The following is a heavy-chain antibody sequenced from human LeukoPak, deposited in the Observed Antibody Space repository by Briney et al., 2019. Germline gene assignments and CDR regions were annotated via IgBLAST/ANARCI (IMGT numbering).Heavy chain of an antibody. D-gene: IGHD6-19*01. CDR1: GGSISSYY. Sequence: PSETLSLTXTXSGGSISSYYWSWIRQPPGKGLEWIGYIHSSGTTNYNPSLKSRVTMSLDTSKSQFSLKLSSVTAADTAVYYCVSPRSVRWLGAFDPWGQGTLVAISS. CDR2: IHSSGTT. V-gene: IGHV4-4*09. J-gene: IGHJ5*02. CDR3: VSPRSVRWLGAFDP.